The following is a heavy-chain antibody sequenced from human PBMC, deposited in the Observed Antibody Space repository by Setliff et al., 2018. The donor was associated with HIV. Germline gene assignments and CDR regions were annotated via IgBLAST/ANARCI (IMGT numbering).Heavy chain of an antibody. CDR1: GDSVSGYY. CDR2: IYYTGST. J-gene: IGHJ4*02. Sequence: SETLSLTCTVSGDSVSGYYWTWIRQPPGKGLEWIGDIYYTGSTNFHASLKSRVTISVDTSKNQFSLKLTSVTAADTAVYYCAKGVRGYNKGGLDHWGQGTLVTVSS. D-gene: IGHD5-18*01. V-gene: IGHV4-59*08. CDR3: AKGVRGYNKGGLDH.